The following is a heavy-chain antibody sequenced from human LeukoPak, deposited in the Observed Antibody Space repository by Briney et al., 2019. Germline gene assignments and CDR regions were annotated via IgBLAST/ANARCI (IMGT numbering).Heavy chain of an antibody. D-gene: IGHD1-26*01. V-gene: IGHV3-48*03. J-gene: IGHJ3*02. CDR2: ITGSGDTI. CDR1: GFTFSSYE. CDR3: ARSVGASRPAFDI. Sequence: PGGSLRLSCSASGFTFSSYEMNWVRQAPGKGLEWISYITGSGDTIYYADSVKGRFTISRDNAKNSLFLQMNSLTADDTAVYYCARSVGASRPAFDIWGQGTMVTVSS.